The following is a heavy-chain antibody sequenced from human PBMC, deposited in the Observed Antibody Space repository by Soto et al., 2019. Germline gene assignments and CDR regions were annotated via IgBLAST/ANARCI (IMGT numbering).Heavy chain of an antibody. Sequence: GGSLRLSCAASGFTFSSYAMHWVRQAPGKGLDWVAVISYDGSNKYYADSVKGRFTISRDNSKNTLYLQMNSLRADDTAIYYCARADRDGYNYGDYWGQGSLVTVSS. V-gene: IGHV3-30-3*01. D-gene: IGHD5-12*01. CDR1: GFTFSSYA. J-gene: IGHJ4*02. CDR3: ARADRDGYNYGDY. CDR2: ISYDGSNK.